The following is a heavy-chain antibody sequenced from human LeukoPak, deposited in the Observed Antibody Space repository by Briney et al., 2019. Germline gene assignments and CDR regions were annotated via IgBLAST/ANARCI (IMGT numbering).Heavy chain of an antibody. D-gene: IGHD3-16*02. J-gene: IGHJ4*03. Sequence: GGSLILSCAASGFTFSTHGMHWVRQAPGKGLEWVGVISYDEIKKYYGGSVKGRFTISRDNSKNTLYLQMNSLRPEDTAVYYCAKDQDYVCGSYRLPAYWDHGILVSVSS. CDR2: ISYDEIKK. CDR1: GFTFSTHG. CDR3: AKDQDYVCGSYRLPAY. V-gene: IGHV3-30*18.